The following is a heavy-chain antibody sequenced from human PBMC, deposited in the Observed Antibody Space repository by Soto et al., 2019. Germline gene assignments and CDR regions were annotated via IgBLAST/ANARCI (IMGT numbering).Heavy chain of an antibody. CDR1: GFSLSTSGVG. Sequence: QITLKESGPTLVKPTQTLTLTCTFSGFSLSTSGVGVGWIRQPPGKALEWLALIYWDDDKRYSPSLKSRLTITNDTSKNQDVLRMNDIEPVHTATYYCAHGRRYYYGPGRLFDPWGQGTLVTGSS. CDR3: AHGRRYYYGPGRLFDP. J-gene: IGHJ5*02. D-gene: IGHD3-10*01. CDR2: IYWDDDK. V-gene: IGHV2-5*02.